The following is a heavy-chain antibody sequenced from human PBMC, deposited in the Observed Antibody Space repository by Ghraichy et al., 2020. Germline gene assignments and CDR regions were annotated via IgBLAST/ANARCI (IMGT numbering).Heavy chain of an antibody. J-gene: IGHJ6*02. V-gene: IGHV3-48*03. Sequence: GGSLRLSCAASGFTFSSYEMNWVRQAPGKGLEWVSYISSSGSTIYYADSVKGRFTISRDNAKNSLYLQMNSLRAEDTAVYYCARDGYYDFWSRDYYYYYGMDVWGQGTTVTVSS. CDR3: ARDGYYDFWSRDYYYYYGMDV. D-gene: IGHD3-3*01. CDR1: GFTFSSYE. CDR2: ISSSGSTI.